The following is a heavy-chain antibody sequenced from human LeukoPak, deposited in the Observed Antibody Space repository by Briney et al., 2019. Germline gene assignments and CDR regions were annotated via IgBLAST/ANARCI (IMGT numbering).Heavy chain of an antibody. CDR3: ARSMIRGATYYFDY. J-gene: IGHJ4*02. CDR1: GYTFNRYA. Sequence: ASVKVSCKASGYTFNRYAMNWVRQAPGQGLEWMGVINPNGDSTSYAQKFQGRVTMTRDTSTSTVYMELSSLRSEDTAVHYCARSMIRGATYYFDYWGQGTLVTVSS. D-gene: IGHD3-10*01. CDR2: INPNGDST. V-gene: IGHV1-46*02.